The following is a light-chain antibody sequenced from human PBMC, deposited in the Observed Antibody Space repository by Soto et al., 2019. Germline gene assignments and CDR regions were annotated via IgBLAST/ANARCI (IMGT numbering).Light chain of an antibody. CDR3: SSYTTSITRKIV. Sequence: QSVLTQPASVSGSPGQSITISCTGTSSDVGGYNYVSWYQHHPGKAPKLMIFDVSNRPSGVSNRFSGSKSGNTASLTISGLKPEEEDDYYCSSYTTSITRKIVFGTGTKLTVL. J-gene: IGLJ1*01. CDR2: DVS. CDR1: SSDVGGYNY. V-gene: IGLV2-14*03.